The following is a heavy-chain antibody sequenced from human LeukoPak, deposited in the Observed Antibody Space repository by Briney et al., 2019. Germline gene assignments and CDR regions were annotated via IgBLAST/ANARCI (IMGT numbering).Heavy chain of an antibody. Sequence: GGSLRLSCAASGFTFSSYWMHWVRQAPGKGLVWVSRINSDGSSTSYADSVKGRFTISRDNAKNSLYLQMNSLRAEDTALYYCAKDMGYYDYRGIDYWGQGTLVTVSS. J-gene: IGHJ4*02. CDR3: AKDMGYYDYRGIDY. D-gene: IGHD3-22*01. CDR2: INSDGSST. CDR1: GFTFSSYW. V-gene: IGHV3-74*01.